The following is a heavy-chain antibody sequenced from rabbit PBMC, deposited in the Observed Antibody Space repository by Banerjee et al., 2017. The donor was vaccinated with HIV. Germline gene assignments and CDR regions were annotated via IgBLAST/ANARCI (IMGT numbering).Heavy chain of an antibody. CDR1: GFDFSSYY. J-gene: IGHJ4*01. Sequence: QLKESGGGLVQPGGSLKLSCKASGFDFSSYYMSWVRQAPGKGLEWIGYIDPVFGSTYYASWVNGRFTISSHNAQNTLYLQLNNLTVADTATYFCARVIEDSSYYWDLWGPGTPVTVS. CDR2: IDPVFGST. D-gene: IGHD8-1*01. V-gene: IGHV1S7*01. CDR3: ARVIEDSSYYWDL.